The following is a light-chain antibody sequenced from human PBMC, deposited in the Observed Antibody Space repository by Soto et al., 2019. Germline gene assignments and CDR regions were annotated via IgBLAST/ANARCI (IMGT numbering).Light chain of an antibody. CDR2: EVS. CDR1: SSDVGGYSY. V-gene: IGLV2-14*01. CDR3: SSYTSSSTYV. Sequence: QSALTQPASVSGPPGQTITISCTGTSSDVGGYSYVSWYQQHPGKAPKLMIYEVSNRPSGVSNRSSGSKSGNTASLTISGLQAEDEADYYCSSYTSSSTYVFGTGTKVTVL. J-gene: IGLJ1*01.